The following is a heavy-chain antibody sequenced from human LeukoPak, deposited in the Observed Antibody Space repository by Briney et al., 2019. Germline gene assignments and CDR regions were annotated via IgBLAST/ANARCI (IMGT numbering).Heavy chain of an antibody. D-gene: IGHD1-7*01. CDR2: IYYSGST. V-gene: IGHV4-61*01. Sequence: SETLSLTCTVSGGSVSSGSYYWSWIRQPPGKGLEWIGYIYYSGSTNYNPSLKSRVTISVDTSKNQFSLKLSSVTAADTAVYYCARAAYGNSYNWFDPWGQGTLVTVSS. CDR1: GGSVSSGSYY. J-gene: IGHJ5*02. CDR3: ARAAYGNSYNWFDP.